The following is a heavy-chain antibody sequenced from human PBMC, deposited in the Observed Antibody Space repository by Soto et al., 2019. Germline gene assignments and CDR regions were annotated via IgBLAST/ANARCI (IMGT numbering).Heavy chain of an antibody. Sequence: ESGGGVVQPGRSLRLSCAASGFTFSIYAMHWVRQAPGKGLEWVAVISYDGSNKYYANSVKGRFTISRDNSKNTLYLQMNSRRAEDTAVYYCARDSGTIRLAFHFDYWGQGNLVTVSS. V-gene: IGHV3-30*01. D-gene: IGHD6-13*01. CDR3: ARDSGTIRLAFHFDY. J-gene: IGHJ4*02. CDR1: GFTFSIYA. CDR2: ISYDGSNK.